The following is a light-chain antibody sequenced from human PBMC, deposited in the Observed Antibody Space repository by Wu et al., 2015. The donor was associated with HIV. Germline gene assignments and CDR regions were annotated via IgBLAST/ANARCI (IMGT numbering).Light chain of an antibody. V-gene: IGKV3-15*01. J-gene: IGKJ1*01. CDR2: VAS. Sequence: EIVLTQSPGTLSLSPGERATLSCRASQSISTNLAWFQQKPGQAPRLLIYVASTRPTGIPARFSGSGSGTEFTHTITSMQSEDFAVYYCQQYNTWPTFGQGTKVEV. CDR1: QSISTN. CDR3: QQYNTWPT.